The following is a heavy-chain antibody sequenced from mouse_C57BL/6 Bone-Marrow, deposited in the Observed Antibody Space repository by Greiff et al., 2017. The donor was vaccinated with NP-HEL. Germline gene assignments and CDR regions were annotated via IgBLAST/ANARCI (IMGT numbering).Heavy chain of an antibody. Sequence: EVQGVESGAELVRPGASVKLSCTASGFNIKDDYMHWVKQRPEQGLEWIGWIDPENGDTEYASKFQGKATITADTSSNTAYLQLSSLTSEDTAVYYCTTDGYYVAYWGQGTLVTVSA. D-gene: IGHD2-3*01. CDR3: TTDGYYVAY. CDR2: IDPENGDT. V-gene: IGHV14-4*01. CDR1: GFNIKDDY. J-gene: IGHJ3*01.